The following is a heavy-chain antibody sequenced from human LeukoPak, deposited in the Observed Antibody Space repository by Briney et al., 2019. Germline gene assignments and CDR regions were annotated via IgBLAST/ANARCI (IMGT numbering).Heavy chain of an antibody. Sequence: GGSLRLSCAASGFTFSSYAMSWVRQAPGKGLEWISAISGSGGSTYYADSVKGRFTISRDNSKNTLYLQMNSLRAEDTAVYYCAKDGSYYGFYYFDYWGQGTLVTVSS. CDR1: GFTFSSYA. V-gene: IGHV3-23*01. CDR3: AKDGSYYGFYYFDY. CDR2: ISGSGGST. D-gene: IGHD1-26*01. J-gene: IGHJ4*02.